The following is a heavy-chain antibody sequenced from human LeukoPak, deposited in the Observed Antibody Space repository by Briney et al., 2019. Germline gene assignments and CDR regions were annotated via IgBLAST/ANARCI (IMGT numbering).Heavy chain of an antibody. Sequence: GGSLRLSCAASGFTVSSNYMSWVRQAPGKGLEWVSVIYSGGTTYYVDSVKGRFTISRDTSKNTLYLQINSLRPEDTAVYYCARAGRSFYGGSSDYWGQGTLVTVSS. D-gene: IGHD4-23*01. CDR1: GFTVSSNY. CDR3: ARAGRSFYGGSSDY. J-gene: IGHJ4*02. V-gene: IGHV3-66*02. CDR2: IYSGGTT.